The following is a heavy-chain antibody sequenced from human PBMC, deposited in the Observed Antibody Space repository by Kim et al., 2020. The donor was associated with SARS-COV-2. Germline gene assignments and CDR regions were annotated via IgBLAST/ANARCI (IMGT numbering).Heavy chain of an antibody. J-gene: IGHJ4*02. CDR1: GGSISSSSYY. CDR3: ARVDDYGDYGGPGDY. Sequence: SETLSLTCTVSGGSISSSSYYWGWIRQPPGKGLEWIGSIYYSGSTYYNPSLKSRVTISVDTSKNQFSLKLSSVTAADTAVYYCARVDDYGDYGGPGDYWGQGTLVTVSS. CDR2: IYYSGST. V-gene: IGHV4-39*07. D-gene: IGHD4-17*01.